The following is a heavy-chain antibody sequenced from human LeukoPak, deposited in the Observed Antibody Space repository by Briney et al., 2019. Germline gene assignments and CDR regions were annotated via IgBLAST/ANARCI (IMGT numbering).Heavy chain of an antibody. CDR3: ARAGYGDVDAFDI. D-gene: IGHD4-17*01. CDR1: GFTFSSYS. CDR2: ISSSSSYI. J-gene: IGHJ3*02. Sequence: GGSLRLSCAASGFTFSSYSMNWVRQAPGKGLGWVSSISSSSSYIYYADSVKGRFTISRDNAKNSLYLQMNSLRAEDTAVYYCARAGYGDVDAFDIWGQGTMVTVSS. V-gene: IGHV3-21*01.